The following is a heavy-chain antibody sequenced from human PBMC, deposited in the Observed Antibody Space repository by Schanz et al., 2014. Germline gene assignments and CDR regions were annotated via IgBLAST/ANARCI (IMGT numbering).Heavy chain of an antibody. CDR1: GFTFSDHF. CDR3: ARGREVVAKIFDV. Sequence: EVKLVESGGGLVQPGGSLRLSCAASGFTFSDHFMDWVRQAPGKGLEWVSGIGGSGDSTHYADSVKGRFIISRDNSKNTLYLQVNSLRAEDTGVYYCARGREVVAKIFDVWGQGTMVTVSS. D-gene: IGHD3-22*01. V-gene: IGHV3-23*04. J-gene: IGHJ3*01. CDR2: IGGSGDST.